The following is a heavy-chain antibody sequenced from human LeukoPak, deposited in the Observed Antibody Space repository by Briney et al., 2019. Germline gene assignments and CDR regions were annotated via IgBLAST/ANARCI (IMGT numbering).Heavy chain of an antibody. Sequence: GGSLRLSCTSSEFSFTSQWMLWVRQAPGKGLEWVSRINTDGRSITYADSVKGRFTISRDDAKNTLYLYMNTLRAEDTAVYFCVRGDTFRGFDIWGQGTTVIVSS. CDR3: VRGDTFRGFDI. V-gene: IGHV3-74*03. CDR1: EFSFTSQW. CDR2: INTDGRSI. D-gene: IGHD5-18*01. J-gene: IGHJ3*02.